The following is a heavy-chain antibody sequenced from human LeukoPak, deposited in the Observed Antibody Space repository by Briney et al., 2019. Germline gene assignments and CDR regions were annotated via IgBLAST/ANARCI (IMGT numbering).Heavy chain of an antibody. D-gene: IGHD3-3*01. J-gene: IGHJ4*02. CDR2: ISHGGST. V-gene: IGHV4-38-2*01. Sequence: SETLSHTCAVSGSSISSDYYWGWIRQPPGKGLEWIGSISHGGSTYYSPSLKSRLTISVDTSKNQFSLNLSSVTAADTAVYYCAGAPYNFWSTYLDYWGQGTLVTVSS. CDR1: GSSISSDYY. CDR3: AGAPYNFWSTYLDY.